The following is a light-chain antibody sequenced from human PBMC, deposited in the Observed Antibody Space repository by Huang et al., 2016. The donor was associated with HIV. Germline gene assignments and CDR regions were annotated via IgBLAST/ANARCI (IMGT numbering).Light chain of an antibody. J-gene: IGKJ4*01. CDR3: QQTYDTPPLS. V-gene: IGKV1-39*01. CDR1: QSVSNY. Sequence: DIQMTQSPSSLSASVGDRVTITCRAGQSVSNYLNWYQLKPGMAPKLLIYAASSLQSGVPSRFSGSGSGTHFTLTISSLQPEDIATYYCQQTYDTPPLSFGGGTKVEL. CDR2: AAS.